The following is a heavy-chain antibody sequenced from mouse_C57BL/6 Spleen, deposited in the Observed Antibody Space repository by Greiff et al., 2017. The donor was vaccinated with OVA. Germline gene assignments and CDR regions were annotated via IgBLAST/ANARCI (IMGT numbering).Heavy chain of an antibody. J-gene: IGHJ2*01. V-gene: IGHV1-59*01. CDR1: GYTFTSYW. D-gene: IGHD2-3*01. CDR2: IDPSDSYT. CDR3: ARRGLLPGYFDY. Sequence: VQLQQPGAELVRPGTSVKLSCKASGYTFTSYWMHWVKQRPGQGLEWIGVIDPSDSYTNYNQKFKGKATLTVDTSSSTAYMQLSSLTSEDSAVYYCARRGLLPGYFDYWGQGTTLTVSS.